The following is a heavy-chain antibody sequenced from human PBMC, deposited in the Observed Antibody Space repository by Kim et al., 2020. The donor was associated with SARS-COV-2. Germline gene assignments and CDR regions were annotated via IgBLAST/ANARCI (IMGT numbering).Heavy chain of an antibody. D-gene: IGHD2-15*01. Sequence: SETLSLTCTVSGGSISSYYWRWIRQPAGKGLEWIGLIYTSGSTNYNPSLKSRVTMSVDTSKNQFSLKLSSVTAADTAVYYCARDSVGYCSGGSCYKAFDPWGQGTLVTVSS. CDR2: IYTSGST. V-gene: IGHV4-4*07. J-gene: IGHJ5*02. CDR1: GGSISSYY. CDR3: ARDSVGYCSGGSCYKAFDP.